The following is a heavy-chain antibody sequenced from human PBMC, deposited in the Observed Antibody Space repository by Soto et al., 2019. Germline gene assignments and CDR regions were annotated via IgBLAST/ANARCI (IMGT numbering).Heavy chain of an antibody. V-gene: IGHV1-3*01. Sequence: GXAVKVSKKASGYSFTSYARHWGRQAPGQRLEWMGWINAGNGNTKYSQKFQGRVTISRDTSASTAYMELSSLRSEDTAVYYCARNHYCSSTSCYYGPYYYGMDVWGQGTTVTVSS. CDR1: GYSFTSYA. J-gene: IGHJ6*02. CDR2: INAGNGNT. CDR3: ARNHYCSSTSCYYGPYYYGMDV. D-gene: IGHD2-2*01.